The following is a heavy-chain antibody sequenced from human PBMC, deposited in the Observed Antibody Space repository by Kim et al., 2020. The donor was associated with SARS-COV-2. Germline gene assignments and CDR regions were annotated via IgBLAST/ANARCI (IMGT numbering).Heavy chain of an antibody. V-gene: IGHV3-30-3*01. D-gene: IGHD3-9*01. CDR1: GFTFSSYA. Sequence: GGSLRLSCAASGFTFSSYAMHWVRQAPGKGLEWVAVISYDGSNKYYADSVKGRFTISRDNSKNTLYLQMNSLRAEDTAVYYCARDPASFYYDILTGYYFSNWFDPWGQGTLVTVSS. CDR3: ARDPASFYYDILTGYYFSNWFDP. J-gene: IGHJ5*02. CDR2: ISYDGSNK.